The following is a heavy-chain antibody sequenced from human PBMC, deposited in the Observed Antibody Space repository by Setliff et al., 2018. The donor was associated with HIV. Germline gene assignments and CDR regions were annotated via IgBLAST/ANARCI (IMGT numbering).Heavy chain of an antibody. Sequence: PSETLSLTCTVSGGSVTSYYWSWIRQPAGKRLEWIGRIYYTGSTSYNPSLTSRVSISVDTSTSQFSLKLISVTAADTAVYYCARHPLSRRRRTTVTTVGAFDIWGQGTKVTVSS. J-gene: IGHJ3*02. D-gene: IGHD4-17*01. CDR2: IYYTGST. V-gene: IGHV4-59*05. CDR3: ARHPLSRRRRTTVTTVGAFDI. CDR1: GGSVTSYY.